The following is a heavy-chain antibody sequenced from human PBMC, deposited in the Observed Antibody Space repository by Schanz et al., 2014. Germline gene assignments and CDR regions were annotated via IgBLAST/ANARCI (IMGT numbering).Heavy chain of an antibody. V-gene: IGHV3-30*04. D-gene: IGHD2-21*01. Sequence: QVYLVESGGDLVKPGGSLRLSCAGSGFTFSNYAIHWVRQAPGKGLEWVGVISSDGNQQYYVDSVRGRFTMSRDNSKNTVYLQMNSLRAEDTAVYYCAREDCSATSCYFRYWGQGTLVTVSS. CDR2: ISSDGNQQ. CDR1: GFTFSNYA. CDR3: AREDCSATSCYFRY. J-gene: IGHJ4*02.